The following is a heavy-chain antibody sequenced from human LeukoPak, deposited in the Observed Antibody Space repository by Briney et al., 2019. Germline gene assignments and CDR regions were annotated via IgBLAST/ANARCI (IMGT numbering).Heavy chain of an antibody. Sequence: SETLSLTCTVSGGSISSYYWSWIRQPAGKGLEWIGRIYTSGSTNYNPSLKSRVTMSVDTSKNQFSLKLSSVTAEDTALYYCAKRLTLSSSWHYFDYWGQGTLVTVSS. CDR3: AKRLTLSSSWHYFDY. D-gene: IGHD6-13*01. V-gene: IGHV4-4*07. CDR2: IYTSGST. CDR1: GGSISSYY. J-gene: IGHJ4*02.